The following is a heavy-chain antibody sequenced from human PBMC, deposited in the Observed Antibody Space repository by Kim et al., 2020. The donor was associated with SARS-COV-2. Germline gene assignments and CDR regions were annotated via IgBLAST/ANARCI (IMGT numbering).Heavy chain of an antibody. CDR3: ARQPAYSSSYYYGMDV. D-gene: IGHD6-6*01. J-gene: IGHJ6*02. Sequence: GKSLKISCKGSGYSFTSYWIGWVRQMPGKGLEWMGIIYPGDSDTRYSPSFQGQVTISADKSISTAYLQWSSLKASDTAMYYCARQPAYSSSYYYGMDVWGQGTTVTVSS. V-gene: IGHV5-51*01. CDR1: GYSFTSYW. CDR2: IYPGDSDT.